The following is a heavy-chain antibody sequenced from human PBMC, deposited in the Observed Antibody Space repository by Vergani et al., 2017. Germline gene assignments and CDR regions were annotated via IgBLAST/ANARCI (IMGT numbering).Heavy chain of an antibody. CDR2: ISWNSNSE. CDR1: GFTFDEYA. D-gene: IGHD3-3*01. Sequence: EVELEELGGALAQPGMSLRLSCAASGFTFDEYAMHWVRQAPGKGLEWVAGISWNSNSEDYADSVEGRFTISRDNDKNPVFLQMSRLTSEDTAVYYCAKSDKRGVAIIEYFFDHWGHGSLVTVSS. J-gene: IGHJ4*01. V-gene: IGHV3-9*01. CDR3: AKSDKRGVAIIEYFFDH.